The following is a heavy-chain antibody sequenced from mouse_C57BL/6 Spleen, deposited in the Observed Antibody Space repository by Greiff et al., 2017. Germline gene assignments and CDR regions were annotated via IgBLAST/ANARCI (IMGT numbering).Heavy chain of an antibody. J-gene: IGHJ1*03. V-gene: IGHV1-15*01. CDR2: IDPETGGT. CDR1: GYTFNAYE. CDR3: TKGGTAYWYFDV. D-gene: IGHD3-3*01. Sequence: QVQLQQSGAELVRPGASVTLSCKASGYTFNAYEMPWVKQTPVHGLEWIGAIDPETGGTAYNQKFKGKAIMTADNDSITADMELRSLTSEDSAVYYCTKGGTAYWYFDVWGTGTTVTVSS.